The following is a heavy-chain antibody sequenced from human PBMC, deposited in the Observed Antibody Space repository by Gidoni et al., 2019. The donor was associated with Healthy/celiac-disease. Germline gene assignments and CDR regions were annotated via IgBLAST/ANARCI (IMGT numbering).Heavy chain of an antibody. J-gene: IGHJ2*01. D-gene: IGHD6-13*01. CDR1: GCTFVDYA. CDR2: ISWNSGSI. Sequence: EVQLVESGGGLVQPGRSLRLSCAASGCTFVDYAMHWVRQAPGKGLGWVPGISWNSGSIGYADSVKGRFTSSRDNAKNSLYLQMNSLRAEDTALYYCAKDRQQQLVYWYFDLWGRGTLVTVSS. CDR3: AKDRQQQLVYWYFDL. V-gene: IGHV3-9*01.